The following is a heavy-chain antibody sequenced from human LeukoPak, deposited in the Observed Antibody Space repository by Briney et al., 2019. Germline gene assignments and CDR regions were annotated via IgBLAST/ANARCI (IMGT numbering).Heavy chain of an antibody. Sequence: GGSLRLSCAASGFAFSSYGMHWVRQAPGKGLEWVAVISYDGSNKYYADSVKGRFTISRDNSKNTLYLQMNSLRAEDTAVYYCAKEINWNDFYNLAYYYYMDVWGKGTTVTVSS. D-gene: IGHD1-1*01. J-gene: IGHJ6*03. CDR3: AKEINWNDFYNLAYYYYMDV. CDR1: GFAFSSYG. V-gene: IGHV3-30*18. CDR2: ISYDGSNK.